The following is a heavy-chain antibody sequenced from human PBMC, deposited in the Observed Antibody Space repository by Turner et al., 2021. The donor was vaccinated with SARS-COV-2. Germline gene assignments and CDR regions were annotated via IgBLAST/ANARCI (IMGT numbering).Heavy chain of an antibody. Sequence: QLQLQESGPGLVKPSETLSLTCTVSGGSISSSSYYWGWIRQPPGKGLEWIGRIYYSGSTYYNPSLKSRVTISVDTSKNQFYLKLSSVTAADTAVYYCARLDYDSSGYYSSGFDYWGQGTLVTVSS. J-gene: IGHJ4*02. CDR1: GGSISSSSYY. D-gene: IGHD3-22*01. V-gene: IGHV4-39*01. CDR3: ARLDYDSSGYYSSGFDY. CDR2: IYYSGST.